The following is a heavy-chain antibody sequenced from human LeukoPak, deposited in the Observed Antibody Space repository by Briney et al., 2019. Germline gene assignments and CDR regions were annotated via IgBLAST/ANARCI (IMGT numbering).Heavy chain of an antibody. Sequence: SETLSLTCTVPGGSISSYYWGWIRQPPGKGLEWIGYIYYSGSTNYNPSLKSRVTISVDTSKNQFSLKLSSVTAADTAVYYCARTGLGDSSGYYYTFDPWGQGTLVTVSS. CDR2: IYYSGST. V-gene: IGHV4-59*01. CDR3: ARTGLGDSSGYYYTFDP. J-gene: IGHJ5*02. D-gene: IGHD3-22*01. CDR1: GGSISSYY.